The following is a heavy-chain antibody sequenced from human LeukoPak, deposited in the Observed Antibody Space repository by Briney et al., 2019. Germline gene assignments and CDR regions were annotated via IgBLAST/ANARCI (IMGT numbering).Heavy chain of an antibody. D-gene: IGHD3-10*01. Sequence: GGSLRLSCAASGFTFSSYSMNWVRQAPGKGLEWVSSISSSSSYIYHADSVKGRFTISRDNAKNSLYLQMNSLRAEDTAVYYCARDLGLSTVRGVINWFDPWGQGTLVTVSS. CDR2: ISSSSSYI. CDR3: ARDLGLSTVRGVINWFDP. J-gene: IGHJ5*02. V-gene: IGHV3-21*01. CDR1: GFTFSSYS.